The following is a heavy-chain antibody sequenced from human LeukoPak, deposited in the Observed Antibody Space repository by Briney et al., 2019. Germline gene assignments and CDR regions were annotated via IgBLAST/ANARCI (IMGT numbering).Heavy chain of an antibody. CDR3: ARERAYSSSWGYFDY. V-gene: IGHV3-7*01. CDR2: IKQDGSEK. J-gene: IGHJ4*02. CDR1: GFTFSSYW. Sequence: TGGSLRLSCAASGFTFSSYWMSWVRQAPGKGLEWVANIKQDGSEKYYVDSVKGRFTISRDNAKNSLYLQMNSLRAEDTAVYYCARERAYSSSWGYFDYWGQGTLVTVSS. D-gene: IGHD6-13*01.